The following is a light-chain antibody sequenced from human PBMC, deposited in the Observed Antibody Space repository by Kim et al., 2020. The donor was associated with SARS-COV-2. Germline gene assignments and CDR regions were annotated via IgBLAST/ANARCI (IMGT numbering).Light chain of an antibody. V-gene: IGKV1-5*01. CDR2: DAS. CDR3: QHFYDRWS. J-gene: IGKJ1*01. Sequence: DIQMTQSPSTLSASVGDRVTITCRASQSISRWLAWYQQKPGKAPDLLIYDASNVQSGVPSRFSGSGYGTEFTLTISSLQPDDSATYDCQHFYDRWSFGQGTKV. CDR1: QSISRW.